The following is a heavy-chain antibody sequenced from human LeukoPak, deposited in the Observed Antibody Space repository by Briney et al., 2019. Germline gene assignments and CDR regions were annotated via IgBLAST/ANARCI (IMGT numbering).Heavy chain of an antibody. CDR3: ARLIPYYDFWSGYRTLQNWSDP. CDR2: IYYSGST. Sequence: PSETLSLTCPGSGCSISSSSYYWGWIRQPPGKGLEWIGSIYYSGSTYYNPSLKSRVTISVDTSKNQFSLKLSSVTAADTAVYYCARLIPYYDFWSGYRTLQNWSDPWGQGTLVTVSS. CDR1: GCSISSSSYY. J-gene: IGHJ5*02. V-gene: IGHV4-39*01. D-gene: IGHD3-3*01.